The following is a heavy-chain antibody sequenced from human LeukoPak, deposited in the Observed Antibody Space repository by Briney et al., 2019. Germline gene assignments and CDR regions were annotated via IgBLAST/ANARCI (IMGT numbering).Heavy chain of an antibody. CDR2: IYYSGST. CDR3: ARVPSSGWYYFDY. V-gene: IGHV4-59*01. J-gene: IGHJ4*02. D-gene: IGHD6-19*01. CDR1: GGSISSYY. Sequence: PSETLSLTCTVSGGSISSYYWSWIRQPPGKGLDWIGYIYYSGSTNYNPSLQSRVTISVDTSKTQFSLKLRSVTAADTAVYYCARVPSSGWYYFDYWGQGTLVTVSS.